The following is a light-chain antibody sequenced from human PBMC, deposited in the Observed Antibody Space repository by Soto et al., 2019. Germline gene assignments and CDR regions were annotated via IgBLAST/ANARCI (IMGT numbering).Light chain of an antibody. J-gene: IGKJ5*01. CDR2: KAS. Sequence: DIQLTQSPSLLSASVGDRVTLTCRASQSISSWLAWYQQKPGKAPNLLIHKASHLESGVPSRFSGSGSGTEFTLTISSLQPGDFAVYYCQQRSNWSMTFGQGTRLEI. V-gene: IGKV1-5*03. CDR1: QSISSW. CDR3: QQRSNWSMT.